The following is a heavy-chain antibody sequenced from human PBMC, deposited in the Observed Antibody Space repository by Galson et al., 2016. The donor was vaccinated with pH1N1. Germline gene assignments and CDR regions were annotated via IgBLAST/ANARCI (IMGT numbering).Heavy chain of an antibody. Sequence: SLRLSCAASGFNFNVYDMNWVRQAPGKGLEWISYIGSSGNTIYYADSVKGRFTISRDNAKHAPYLQVNSLRAEDTAVYYCARAGRNWYFDLWGRGTLVAVSS. CDR2: IGSSGNTI. V-gene: IGHV3-48*03. CDR3: ARAGRNWYFDL. J-gene: IGHJ2*01. CDR1: GFNFNVYD.